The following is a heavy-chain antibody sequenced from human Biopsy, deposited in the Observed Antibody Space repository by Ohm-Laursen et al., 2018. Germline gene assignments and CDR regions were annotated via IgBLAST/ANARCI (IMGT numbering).Heavy chain of an antibody. J-gene: IGHJ6*02. CDR1: GFSFSDYH. D-gene: IGHD4-23*01. Sequence: SLRLSCAASGFSFSDYHMRWIRKAPGRGLEWVSYISGGGTIYYGDSMKGRVTISRDNAKNSLYLQMHSLRAEDTAVYYCARDTRWSPYSMDVWGRGTTVTVSS. CDR3: ARDTRWSPYSMDV. CDR2: ISGGGTI. V-gene: IGHV3-11*01.